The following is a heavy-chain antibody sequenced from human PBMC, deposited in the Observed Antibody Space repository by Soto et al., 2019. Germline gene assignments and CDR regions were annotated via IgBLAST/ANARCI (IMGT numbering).Heavy chain of an antibody. Sequence: PAETLCLSCNFSVGSISKFYWSWIRKTAGNGLEWMGRVYATGTTDYNPSLRSRVAMSVDISKKTFSLRLRSVTGAESGVYYCVRDGSKSLSDWFDPWGQGILVTVSS. CDR3: VRDGSKSLSDWFDP. V-gene: IGHV4-4*07. D-gene: IGHD6-19*01. CDR1: VGSISKFY. J-gene: IGHJ5*02. CDR2: VYATGTT.